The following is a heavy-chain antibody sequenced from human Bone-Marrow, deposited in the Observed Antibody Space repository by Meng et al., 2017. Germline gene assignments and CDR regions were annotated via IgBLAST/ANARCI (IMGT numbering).Heavy chain of an antibody. D-gene: IGHD2-2*01. J-gene: IGHJ6*02. Sequence: SETLSLTCTVSGGSISSYYWSWIRQPPGKGLEWIGYIYYSGSTNYNTSLKSRVTISVDTSKNQFSLKLSSVTAADTAVYYCAREQLVVVPAATRDYYYYYGMDVWGQGTTVTVSS. CDR3: AREQLVVVPAATRDYYYYYGMDV. CDR2: IYYSGST. CDR1: GGSISSYY. V-gene: IGHV4-59*01.